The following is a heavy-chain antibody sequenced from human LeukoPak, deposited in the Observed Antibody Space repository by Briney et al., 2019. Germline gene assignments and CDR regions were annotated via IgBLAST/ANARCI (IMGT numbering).Heavy chain of an antibody. J-gene: IGHJ4*02. Sequence: GSSVKVSCKASGGTFSSYAISWVRQAPGQGLEWMGGIIPIFGTANYAQKFQGRVTITADESTSTAYMELSSLRSEDTAVYYCAREGIYCSGGSCYDYWGQGTLVTVSS. CDR1: GGTFSSYA. CDR2: IIPIFGTA. D-gene: IGHD2-15*01. CDR3: AREGIYCSGGSCYDY. V-gene: IGHV1-69*01.